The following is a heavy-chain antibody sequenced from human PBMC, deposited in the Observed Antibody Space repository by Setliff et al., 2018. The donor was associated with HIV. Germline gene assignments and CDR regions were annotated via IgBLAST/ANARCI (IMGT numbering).Heavy chain of an antibody. D-gene: IGHD1-26*01. CDR1: GYTFTSYG. Sequence: VASVKVSCKASGYTFTSYGISWVRQAPGQGLEWMGGISAYIGNTNYAQNLQGRVTMTTDTSTSTAYMELRSLRSDDTAVYYCARDLRGSYVRKLEYYLDYWGQGTLVTVSS. J-gene: IGHJ4*02. V-gene: IGHV1-18*01. CDR2: ISAYIGNT. CDR3: ARDLRGSYVRKLEYYLDY.